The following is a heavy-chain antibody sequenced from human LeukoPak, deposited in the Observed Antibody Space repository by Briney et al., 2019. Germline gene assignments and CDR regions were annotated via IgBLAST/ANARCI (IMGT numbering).Heavy chain of an antibody. J-gene: IGHJ6*04. D-gene: IGHD2-2*01. CDR3: ARDLPGYCSSTSCYLYYGMDV. CDR1: GYSISSGYY. Sequence: PSETLSLTCAVSGYSISSGYYWGWIRPPPGKGLEWIGIIYHSGSTYYNPSLKSRVTISGDTSKNQFSLKLSSVTAADTAVYYCARDLPGYCSSTSCYLYYGMDVWGKGTTVTVSS. V-gene: IGHV4-38-2*02. CDR2: IYHSGST.